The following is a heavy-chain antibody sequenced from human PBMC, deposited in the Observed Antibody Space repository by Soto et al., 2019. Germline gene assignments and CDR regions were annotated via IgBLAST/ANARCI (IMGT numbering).Heavy chain of an antibody. V-gene: IGHV3-23*01. J-gene: IGHJ4*02. Sequence: EVQLLESGGGLVQPGGSLRLSCAASVFSFSSYAMSWVRQAPRKGLEWVSAISGSGGSTYYADSVKGRFTISRDNSKNTLYLQMNSLRAEDTAVYYCAILRYYDFWSGYYISGYFDYWGQGTLVTVSS. CDR3: AILRYYDFWSGYYISGYFDY. D-gene: IGHD3-3*01. CDR1: VFSFSSYA. CDR2: ISGSGGST.